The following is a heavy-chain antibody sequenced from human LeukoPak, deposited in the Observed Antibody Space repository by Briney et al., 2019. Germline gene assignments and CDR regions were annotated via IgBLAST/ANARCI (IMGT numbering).Heavy chain of an antibody. V-gene: IGHV4-4*02. CDR3: AKDFHDSAKSVY. J-gene: IGHJ4*02. CDR2: VQYTGRT. CDR1: GGSIRSNW. Sequence: PSGTLSLTCAVSGGSIRSNWWTWVRQPPGKGLEWIGEVQYTGRTNYNPSLKSRITISLDKSKNQFSLKLSSVNAADTAVYYCAKDFHDSAKSVYWGQGILVT. D-gene: IGHD2-15*01.